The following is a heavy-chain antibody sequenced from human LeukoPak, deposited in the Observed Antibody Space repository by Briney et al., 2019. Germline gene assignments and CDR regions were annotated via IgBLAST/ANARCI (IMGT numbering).Heavy chain of an antibody. CDR1: GYTFTSYG. Sequence: ASVKVSCKASGYTFTSYGISCVRQAPGQGLEWMGWISAYNGNTNYAQKLQGRVTMTTDTSTSTAYMELRSLRSEDTAVYYCATSGPAATPDAFDIWGQGTMVTVSS. J-gene: IGHJ3*02. V-gene: IGHV1-18*01. CDR2: ISAYNGNT. D-gene: IGHD2-15*01. CDR3: ATSGPAATPDAFDI.